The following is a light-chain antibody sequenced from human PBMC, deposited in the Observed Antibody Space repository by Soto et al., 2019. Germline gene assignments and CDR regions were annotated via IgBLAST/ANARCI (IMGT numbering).Light chain of an antibody. CDR2: DVN. Sequence: QSALTQPRSVSGSPGQSVTISCTGTSSDVGGYNYVSWYQQHPGKAPKLMIYDVNKRPSGVPDRFSGSKSGSTASLTISGLQSEDEADYFCCSYAGSYTVVFGGGTKVTVL. CDR1: SSDVGGYNY. V-gene: IGLV2-11*01. CDR3: CSYAGSYTVV. J-gene: IGLJ2*01.